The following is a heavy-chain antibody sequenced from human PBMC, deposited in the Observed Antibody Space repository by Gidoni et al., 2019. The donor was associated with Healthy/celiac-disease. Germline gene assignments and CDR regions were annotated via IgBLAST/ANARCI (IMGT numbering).Heavy chain of an antibody. V-gene: IGHV3-7*03. CDR3: ARERGRAARSYYYGMDV. Sequence: EVHLVESGGGLVQPGGSLRLSCAAAGFTFSSYWTSWVRQAPGKGLEWVAKIKQDGSEKYYVDSVKGRFTISRDNAKNSLYLQMNSLRAEDTAVYYCARERGRAARSYYYGMDVWGQGTTVTVSS. CDR1: GFTFSSYW. J-gene: IGHJ6*02. CDR2: IKQDGSEK. D-gene: IGHD6-6*01.